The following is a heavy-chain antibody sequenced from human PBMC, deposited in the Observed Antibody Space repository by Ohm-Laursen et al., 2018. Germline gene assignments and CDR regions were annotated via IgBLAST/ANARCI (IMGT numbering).Heavy chain of an antibody. J-gene: IGHJ5*02. D-gene: IGHD3-3*01. CDR1: GYTFTSYG. V-gene: IGHV1-18*01. CDR2: ISAYNGNT. CDR3: ARESAYYDFWSGYSIRLSWFDP. Sequence: GASVKVSCKASGYTFTSYGISWVRQAPGQGLEWMGWISAYNGNTNYAQKLQGRVTMTTDTSTSTAYMELRSLRSDDTAVYYCARESAYYDFWSGYSIRLSWFDPWGQGTLVTVSS.